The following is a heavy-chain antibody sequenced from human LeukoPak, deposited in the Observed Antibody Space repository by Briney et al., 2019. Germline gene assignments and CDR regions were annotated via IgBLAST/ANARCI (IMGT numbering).Heavy chain of an antibody. D-gene: IGHD3-3*01. V-gene: IGHV4-38-2*01. CDR2: LFQSGNT. CDR3: ARGNYDDYFDH. Sequence: SETLSLSCAVSGPSTTSVYYWAWIRQPPGKGLEWVGSLFQSGNTYYKPSLKSRVSLSMDTSKNHFSLRLTSVTAADTAIYYCARGNYDDYFDHWGQGTLVTVSP. CDR1: GPSTTSVYY. J-gene: IGHJ4*02.